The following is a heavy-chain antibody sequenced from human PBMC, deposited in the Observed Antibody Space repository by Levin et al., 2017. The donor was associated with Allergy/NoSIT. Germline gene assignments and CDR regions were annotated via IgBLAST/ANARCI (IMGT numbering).Heavy chain of an antibody. D-gene: IGHD3-10*01. CDR2: IYYSGST. V-gene: IGHV4-59*01. CDR1: GGSISSYY. Sequence: SQTLSLTCTVSGGSISSYYWSWIRQPPGKGLEWIGYIYYSGSTNYNPSLKSRVTISVDTSKNQFSLKLSSVTAADTAVYYCARDYGSGRGGLDYWGQGTLVTVSS. CDR3: ARDYGSGRGGLDY. J-gene: IGHJ4*02.